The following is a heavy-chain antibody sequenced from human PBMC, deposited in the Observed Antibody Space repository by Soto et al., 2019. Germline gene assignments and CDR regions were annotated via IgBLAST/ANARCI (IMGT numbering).Heavy chain of an antibody. J-gene: IGHJ4*02. CDR2: IIPIFGTA. CDR3: ATEDSYYYDSRGY. D-gene: IGHD3-22*01. Sequence: SVKVSCKASGGTFSSYAISWVRQAPGQGLEWMGGIIPIFGTANYAQKFQGRVTITADESTSTAYMELSSLRSEDTAVYYCATEDSYYYDSRGYWGQGTLVTVSS. V-gene: IGHV1-69*13. CDR1: GGTFSSYA.